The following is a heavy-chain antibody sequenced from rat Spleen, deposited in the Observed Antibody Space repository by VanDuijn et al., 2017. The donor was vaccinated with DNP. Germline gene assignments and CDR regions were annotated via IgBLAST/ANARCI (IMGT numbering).Heavy chain of an antibody. V-gene: IGHV5-58*01. D-gene: IGHD1-11*01. CDR2: INTDGGST. CDR3: AKTPGGLYWYFDF. Sequence: EVQLVETGGGLVQPGRSLKLSCVASGFTFSSYWMYWIRQAPGKGLEWVASINTDGGSTYYPDSVKGRFTISRDNAENTVYLQMNSLRSEDTATYYCAKTPGGLYWYFDFWGPGTMVTVSS. J-gene: IGHJ1*01. CDR1: GFTFSSYW.